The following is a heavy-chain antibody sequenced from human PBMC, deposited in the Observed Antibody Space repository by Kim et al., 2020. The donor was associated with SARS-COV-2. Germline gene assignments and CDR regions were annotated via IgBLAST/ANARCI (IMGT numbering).Heavy chain of an antibody. Sequence: GGSLRLSCAASGFTVSSNYMSWVRQAPGKGLEWVSVIYSGGSTYYADSVKGRFTISRDNSKNTLYLQMNSLRAEDTAVYYCATTVIAVATGHYGMDVWGQGTTVTVSS. CDR2: IYSGGST. CDR1: GFTVSSNY. CDR3: ATTVIAVATGHYGMDV. V-gene: IGHV3-53*01. J-gene: IGHJ6*02. D-gene: IGHD6-19*01.